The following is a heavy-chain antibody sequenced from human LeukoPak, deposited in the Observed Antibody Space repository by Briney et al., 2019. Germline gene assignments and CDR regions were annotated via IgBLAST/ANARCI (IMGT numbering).Heavy chain of an antibody. D-gene: IGHD1-26*01. CDR3: AGARSDYFYGMDV. V-gene: IGHV3-23*01. CDR2: ISGSGGST. Sequence: GGFLRLSCAASGFTFSSYAISWVRQAPGKGLEWVSAISGSGGSTYYADSVKGRFTISRDISKDTLYLQMNSLRAEDTAVYYCAGARSDYFYGMDVWGQGTTVTVSS. CDR1: GFTFSSYA. J-gene: IGHJ6*02.